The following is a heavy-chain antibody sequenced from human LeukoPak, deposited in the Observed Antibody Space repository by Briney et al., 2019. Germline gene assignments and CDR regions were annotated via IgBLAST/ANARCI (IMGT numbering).Heavy chain of an antibody. V-gene: IGHV3-23*01. J-gene: IGHJ4*02. CDR2: ISGSAGHT. Sequence: HPGGSLRLSCAASGFTFSSYAVSWVRQVPGKGLEWVSAISGSAGHTSYADSVKGRFTSSRDNSESTLYLQMNSLRVEDTALYYCVRGRSGYFDPFDFWGPGTLVTVSS. CDR3: VRGRSGYFDPFDF. CDR1: GFTFSSYA. D-gene: IGHD3-22*01.